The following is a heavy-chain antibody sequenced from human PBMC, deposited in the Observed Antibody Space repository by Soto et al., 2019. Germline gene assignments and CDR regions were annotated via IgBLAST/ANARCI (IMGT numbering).Heavy chain of an antibody. CDR1: GGSISSGGYY. Sequence: SETLSLTCTVSGGSISSGGYYWSWIRQPPGKGLEWIGYIYYSGSTNYNPSLKSRVTISVDTSKNQFSLKLSSVTAADTAVYYCARGPYPYSSSRGIDYWGQGTLVTVSS. CDR3: ARGPYPYSSSRGIDY. CDR2: IYYSGST. J-gene: IGHJ4*02. D-gene: IGHD6-6*01. V-gene: IGHV4-61*08.